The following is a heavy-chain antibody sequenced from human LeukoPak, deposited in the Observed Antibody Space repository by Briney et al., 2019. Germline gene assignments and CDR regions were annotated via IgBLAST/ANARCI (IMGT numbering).Heavy chain of an antibody. V-gene: IGHV4-38-2*02. CDR3: ARVGEAAAGVDY. D-gene: IGHD6-13*01. CDR1: GYSISSGYY. Sequence: SETLSLTCTVSGYSISSGYYWGWIRQPPGKGLEWIGSIYHSGSTYYNPSLKSRVTISVDTSKNQFSLKLSSVTAADTAVYYCARVGEAAAGVDYWGQGTLVTVSS. CDR2: IYHSGST. J-gene: IGHJ4*02.